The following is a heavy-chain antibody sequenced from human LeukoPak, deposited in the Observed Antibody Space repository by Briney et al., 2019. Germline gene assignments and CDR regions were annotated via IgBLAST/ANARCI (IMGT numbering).Heavy chain of an antibody. V-gene: IGHV5-51*01. CDR3: VRPERGYSYGYVY. CDR1: GYSFTSYW. Sequence: RAGESLKISCKGSGYSFTSYWIGWVRQMPGKGLEWMGIIYPGDSDTRYSPSFQGQVTISADKSISTAYLQWSSLKASDTAMYYCVRPERGYSYGYVYWGQGTLVTVSS. J-gene: IGHJ4*02. D-gene: IGHD5-18*01. CDR2: IYPGDSDT.